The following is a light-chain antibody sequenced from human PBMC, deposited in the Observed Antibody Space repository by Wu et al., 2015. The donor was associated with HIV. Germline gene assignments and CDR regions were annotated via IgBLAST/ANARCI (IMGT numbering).Light chain of an antibody. CDR2: AAS. CDR3: QQYGGSPPVT. CDR1: ESVSDN. V-gene: IGKV3-15*01. Sequence: EIVMTQSPATLSVSPGERVTLSCRASESVSDNLAWYQQKPGQAPRLLIYAASSRATGIPARFSGSGSGTDFILTISKLEPEDCAVYYCQQYGGSPPVTFGQGTRLEIK. J-gene: IGKJ5*01.